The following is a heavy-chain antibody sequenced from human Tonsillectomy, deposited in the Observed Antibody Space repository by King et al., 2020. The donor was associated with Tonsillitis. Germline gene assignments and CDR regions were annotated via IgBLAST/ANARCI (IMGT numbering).Heavy chain of an antibody. Sequence: QLVQSGAEVKKPGASVKVSCKASGYTFTSYFMHWVRQATGQGLEWMGIINPSSGSPSYAQKFQGRVTMSTDTSTSTVYMELSSLTSEDTAVYYCVRAIWSDNPFQNCFDPWGQGTLVTVSS. CDR3: VRAIWSDNPFQNCFDP. J-gene: IGHJ5*02. CDR1: GYTFTSYF. CDR2: INPSSGSP. V-gene: IGHV1-46*03. D-gene: IGHD3-3*01.